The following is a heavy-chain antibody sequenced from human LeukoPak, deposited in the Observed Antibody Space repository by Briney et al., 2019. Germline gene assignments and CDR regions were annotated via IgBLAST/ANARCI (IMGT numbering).Heavy chain of an antibody. D-gene: IGHD6-19*01. J-gene: IGHJ4*02. CDR1: GFTFSSYG. Sequence: GGSLRLSCAASGFTFSSYGMHWVRQAPGKGLEWVAFIRYDGSNKYYSDSVKGRFTISRDNSKNTLYLQMNSLRAEDTAVYYCAKDHSSGWDPYYFDYWGQGTLVTVSS. CDR3: AKDHSSGWDPYYFDY. V-gene: IGHV3-30*02. CDR2: IRYDGSNK.